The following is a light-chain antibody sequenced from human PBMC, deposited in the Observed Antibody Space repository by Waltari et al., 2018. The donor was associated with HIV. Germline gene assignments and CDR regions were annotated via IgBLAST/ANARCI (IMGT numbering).Light chain of an antibody. CDR2: DVT. V-gene: IGLV2-11*01. J-gene: IGLJ3*02. Sequence: HSALTQPRSVSGSPGQSVTIPCSGTSTDVGDYTYVPWYQHHPGKVPQLVIYDVTKRPSGVPDRFSGSKSGNTASLTISELQAEDEADYYCCSYAGTYTWVFGGGTKLTVL. CDR1: STDVGDYTY. CDR3: CSYAGTYTWV.